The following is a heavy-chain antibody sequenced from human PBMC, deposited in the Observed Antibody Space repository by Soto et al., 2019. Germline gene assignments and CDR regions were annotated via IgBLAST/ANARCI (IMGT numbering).Heavy chain of an antibody. CDR1: GFTFGSYW. V-gene: IGHV3-23*01. D-gene: IGHD1-1*01. CDR2: VSENGGVT. Sequence: PGGSLRLSCAASGFTFGSYWMSWVRQAPGKGLEWVSTVSENGGVTYYADSVKGRFTISRDNSRNTLYLQMNNLRAEDTAVYYCVPGSSGTRGEDSWGPGALVTVSS. CDR3: VPGSSGTRGEDS. J-gene: IGHJ4*02.